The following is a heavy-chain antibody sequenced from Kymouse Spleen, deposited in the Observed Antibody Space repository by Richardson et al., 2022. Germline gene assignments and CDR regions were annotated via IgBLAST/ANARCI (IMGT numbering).Heavy chain of an antibody. J-gene: IGHJ6*02. CDR1: GFTFSSYG. Sequence: QVQLVESGGGVVQPGRSLRLSCAASGFTFSSYGMHWVRQAPGKGLEWVAVISYDGSNKYYADSVKGRFTISRDNSKNTLYLQMNSLRAEDTAVYYCAKEGAAAGNYGMDVWGQGTTVTVSS. CDR3: AKEGAAAGNYGMDV. V-gene: IGHV3-30*18. CDR2: ISYDGSNK. D-gene: IGHD6-13*01.